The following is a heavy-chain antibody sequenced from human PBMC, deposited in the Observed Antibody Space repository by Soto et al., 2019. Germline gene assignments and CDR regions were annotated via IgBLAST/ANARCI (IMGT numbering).Heavy chain of an antibody. CDR1: GGTFSSYA. D-gene: IGHD5-12*01. J-gene: IGHJ5*02. Sequence: GASVKVSCKASGGTFSSYAISWVRQAPGQGLEWMGGIIPIFGTANYAQKFQGRVTITADESTSTAYMELSSLRSEDTAVYYCALATIPLNWFDNWGQGTLVTVSS. V-gene: IGHV1-69*13. CDR3: ALATIPLNWFDN. CDR2: IIPIFGTA.